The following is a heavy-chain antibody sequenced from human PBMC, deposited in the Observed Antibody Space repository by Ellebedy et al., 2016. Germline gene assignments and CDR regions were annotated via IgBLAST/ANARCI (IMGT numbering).Heavy chain of an antibody. CDR3: ARVGVTMVRGITYSYYYGMDV. V-gene: IGHV4-59*12. D-gene: IGHD3-10*01. CDR1: GGSISNYY. J-gene: IGHJ6*02. CDR2: INYSGVS. Sequence: SETLSLTCTVSGGSISNYYWSWVRQSPGKGLEWIGYINYSGVSKYHPSLKSRVTISVDTSKNQFSLKLSSVTAADTAVYYCARVGVTMVRGITYSYYYGMDVWGQGTTVTVSS.